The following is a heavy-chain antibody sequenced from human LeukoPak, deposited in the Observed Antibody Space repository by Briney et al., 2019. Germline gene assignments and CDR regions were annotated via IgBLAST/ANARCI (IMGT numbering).Heavy chain of an antibody. Sequence: GGSLRLSCAASGFTFSSYAMSWVRQAPGKGLEWVSFISGSGVTTYYADSVKGRFTISRDNSKNTLYLQMNSLRAEDTAVYYCARYTGAWYAKDYWGQGTLVTVSS. CDR2: ISGSGVTT. CDR1: GFTFSSYA. J-gene: IGHJ4*02. CDR3: ARYTGAWYAKDY. D-gene: IGHD6-19*01. V-gene: IGHV3-23*01.